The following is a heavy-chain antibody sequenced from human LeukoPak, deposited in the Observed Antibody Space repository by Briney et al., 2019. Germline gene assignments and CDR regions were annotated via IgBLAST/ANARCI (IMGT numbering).Heavy chain of an antibody. Sequence: GGSLRLSCAASGFTFSSYTMNWVRQAPGKGLEWVSFISTSSIYIYYTDSLKGRFTVSRDNARNSLYLQMNSLKAEDTAVYYCARDGDSSGYYYGSYFDYWGQGTLVTVSS. CDR2: ISTSSIYI. CDR1: GFTFSSYT. J-gene: IGHJ4*02. V-gene: IGHV3-21*01. D-gene: IGHD3-22*01. CDR3: ARDGDSSGYYYGSYFDY.